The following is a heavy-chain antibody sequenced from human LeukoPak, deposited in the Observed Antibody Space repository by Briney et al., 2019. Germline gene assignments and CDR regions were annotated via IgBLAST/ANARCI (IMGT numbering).Heavy chain of an antibody. V-gene: IGHV3-30*02. CDR1: GITFSSDG. Sequence: PGGPLRLSCTASGITFSSDGMHWVRQAPGKGLEWVALINHDGTNKYYGDSVKGRFTISRDNSKNTLYLQMDSLRAEDTAVYYCTNFDYWGQGTLVTVSS. J-gene: IGHJ4*02. CDR2: INHDGTNK. CDR3: TNFDY.